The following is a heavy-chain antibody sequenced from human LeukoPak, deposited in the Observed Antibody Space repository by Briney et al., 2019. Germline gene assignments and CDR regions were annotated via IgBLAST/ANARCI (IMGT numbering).Heavy chain of an antibody. J-gene: IGHJ3*02. CDR2: ISSSSSYT. Sequence: GGSLRLSCAASGFTFSSYPMNWVRQAPGKGLEWVSSISSSSSYTFYADSVKGRFTISRDNAKNSLYLQMNSLRAEDTAVYYCAREVAFDMWGQGTMVTVSP. V-gene: IGHV3-21*06. CDR1: GFTFSSYP. CDR3: AREVAFDM.